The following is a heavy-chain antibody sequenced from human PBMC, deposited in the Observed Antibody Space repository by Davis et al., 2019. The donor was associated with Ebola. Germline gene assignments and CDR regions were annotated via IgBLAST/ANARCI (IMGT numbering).Heavy chain of an antibody. CDR1: GFTFSSYA. Sequence: PGGSLRLSCAASGFTFSSYAMSWVRQAPGKGLEWVSAISGSGGSTYYADSVKGRFTISRDNSKNTLYLQMNSLRAEDTAVYYCARDRWYGYSYTYYYYGMDVWGQGTTVTVSS. CDR2: ISGSGGST. J-gene: IGHJ6*02. CDR3: ARDRWYGYSYTYYYYGMDV. D-gene: IGHD5-18*01. V-gene: IGHV3-23*01.